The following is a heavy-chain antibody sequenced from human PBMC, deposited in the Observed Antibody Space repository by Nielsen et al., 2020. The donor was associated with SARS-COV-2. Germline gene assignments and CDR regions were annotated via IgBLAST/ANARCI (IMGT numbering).Heavy chain of an antibody. V-gene: IGHV3-11*01. CDR3: ARAPLTIYDYVWGSYRYSAFDI. Sequence: GESLKIFCAASGFTFSDYYMSWIRQAPGKGLEWVSYISSSGSTIYYADSVKGRFTISRDNAKNSLYLQMNSLRAEDTAVYYCARAPLTIYDYVWGSYRYSAFDIWGQGTMVTVSS. J-gene: IGHJ3*02. CDR1: GFTFSDYY. CDR2: ISSSGSTI. D-gene: IGHD3-16*02.